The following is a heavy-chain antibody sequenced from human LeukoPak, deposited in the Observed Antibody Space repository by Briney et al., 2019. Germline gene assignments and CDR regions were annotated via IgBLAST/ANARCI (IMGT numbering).Heavy chain of an antibody. D-gene: IGHD3-22*01. CDR1: GFTFSSYS. CDR3: AKASVVQPFDY. CDR2: ISSSSSYI. J-gene: IGHJ4*02. V-gene: IGHV3-21*04. Sequence: AGGSLRLSCAASGFTFSSYSMNWVRQAPGKGLEWVSSISSSSSYIYYADSVKGRFTISRDNSKYTLSLQMNSLRAEDTAVYYCAKASVVQPFDYWGQGTLVTVSS.